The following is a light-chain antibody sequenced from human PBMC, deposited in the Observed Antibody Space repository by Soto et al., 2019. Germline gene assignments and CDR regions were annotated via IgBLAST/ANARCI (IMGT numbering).Light chain of an antibody. CDR3: QQYNNWPPL. CDR1: QSVSSN. Sequence: EIVMTQSPATLSVSPGERATLSCRASQSVSSNLAWYQQKPGQAPRLLIYGASTRATCIPARFSGSGSGTEFTLTISSLQSEDFAVYYGQQYNNWPPLFGGGTKVEIK. CDR2: GAS. J-gene: IGKJ4*01. V-gene: IGKV3-15*01.